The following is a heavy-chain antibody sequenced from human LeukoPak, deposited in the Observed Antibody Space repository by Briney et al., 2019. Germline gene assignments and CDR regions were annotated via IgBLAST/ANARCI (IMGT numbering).Heavy chain of an antibody. CDR2: IYPGDSDT. V-gene: IGHV5-51*01. CDR1: GYSFTSYW. D-gene: IGHD2-8*01. CDR3: ARIMANAFHI. Sequence: GESLKISCKGSGYSFTSYWIGWVRQKPGKGLEWMGIIYPGDSDTRYSPSFQGQVTISVDKSISAAFLQWSSLKASDTAMYYCARIMANAFHIWGQGTMVTVSS. J-gene: IGHJ3*02.